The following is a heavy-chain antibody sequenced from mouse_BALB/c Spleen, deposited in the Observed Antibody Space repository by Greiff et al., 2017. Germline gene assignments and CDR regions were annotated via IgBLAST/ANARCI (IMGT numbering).Heavy chain of an antibody. J-gene: IGHJ2*01. D-gene: IGHD1-1*01. CDR2: ISSGGST. CDR3: ARAGDYYGSSYDY. CDR1: GFTFSSYA. V-gene: IGHV5-6-5*01. Sequence: EVMLVESGGGLVKPGGSLKLSCAASGFTFSSYAMSWVRPTPEKRLEWVASISSGGSTYYPDSVKGRFTISRDNARNILYLQMSSLRSEDTAMYYCARAGDYYGSSYDYWGQGTTLTVSA.